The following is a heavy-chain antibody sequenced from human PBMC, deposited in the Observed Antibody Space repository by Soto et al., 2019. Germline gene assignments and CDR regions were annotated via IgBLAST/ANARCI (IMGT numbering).Heavy chain of an antibody. CDR1: GYRFTNSW. J-gene: IGHJ4*02. V-gene: IGHV5-51*01. CDR2: LYPADSDT. CDR3: ATLAAHFSHSLDF. Sequence: GESLKISCEASGYRFTNSWIGWVRQMPGKGLEWMGILYPADSDTRYSPSFQGQVTISADRSTNTAYLQWNSLKASDTAIYYCATLAAHFSHSLDFWGQGTLVTVSS.